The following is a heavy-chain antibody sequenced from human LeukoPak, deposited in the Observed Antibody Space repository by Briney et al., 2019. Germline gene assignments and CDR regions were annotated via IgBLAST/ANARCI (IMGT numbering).Heavy chain of an antibody. V-gene: IGHV4-30-2*01. CDR3: AREKGAERADPYYYYYKDV. CDR2: IYHSEST. D-gene: IGHD1-1*01. J-gene: IGHJ6*03. CDR1: GGSISSGGYY. Sequence: SQTLSLTCTVSGGSISSGGYYWSRIRQPPGKGLEWIGYIYHSESTYYNPSLKSRVTISVDRSKNQFSLKLSSVTAEETAVYYCAREKGAERADPYYYYYKDVWGKGTTVTVSS.